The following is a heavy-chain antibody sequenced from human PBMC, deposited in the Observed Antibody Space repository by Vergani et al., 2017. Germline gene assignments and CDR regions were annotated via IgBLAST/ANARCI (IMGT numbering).Heavy chain of an antibody. Sequence: VSCKASGGTFSSYAISWVRQAPGQGLEWMGRIIPILGIANYAQKFQGRVTITADKSTSTAYMELSSLRSEDTAVYYCARDQGGDDYYMDVWGKGTTVTVSS. CDR3: ARDQGGDDYYMDV. CDR2: IIPILGIA. V-gene: IGHV1-69*04. CDR1: GGTFSSYA. D-gene: IGHD2-21*01. J-gene: IGHJ6*03.